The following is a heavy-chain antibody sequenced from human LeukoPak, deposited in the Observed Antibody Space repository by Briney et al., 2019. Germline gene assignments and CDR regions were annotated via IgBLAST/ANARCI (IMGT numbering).Heavy chain of an antibody. Sequence: HAGPSLRLSCAASGFTFSSYGIHWVRQAPGKGMEWLAVIWYNGNNKYYGDSVKGRFTISRDNSANSVYLQMNSLRAEDTAIYYCVKDHETYGDYLSYHFDHWGQGTLVSVSS. CDR2: IWYNGNNK. CDR3: VKDHETYGDYLSYHFDH. J-gene: IGHJ4*02. D-gene: IGHD4-17*01. V-gene: IGHV3-33*06. CDR1: GFTFSSYG.